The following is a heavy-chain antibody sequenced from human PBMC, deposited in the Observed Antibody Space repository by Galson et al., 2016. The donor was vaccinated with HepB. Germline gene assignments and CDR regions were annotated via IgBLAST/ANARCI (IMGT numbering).Heavy chain of an antibody. D-gene: IGHD4-17*01. V-gene: IGHV3-23*01. CDR1: GFTFSTYD. J-gene: IGHJ4*02. CDR2: FISNGDST. Sequence: SLRLSCAASGFTFSTYDMSWVRLAPGKGLEWVSAFISNGDSTYYADSVRGRFTISGDSSKNTLYLQMNSLRVDDTAVYYCARWGPYCDLDYWGQGTRVTVSS. CDR3: ARWGPYCDLDY.